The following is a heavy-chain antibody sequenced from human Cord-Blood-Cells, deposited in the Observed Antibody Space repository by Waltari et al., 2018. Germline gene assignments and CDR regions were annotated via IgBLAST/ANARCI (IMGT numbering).Heavy chain of an antibody. CDR2: IYYSGST. D-gene: IGHD6-6*01. J-gene: IGHJ4*02. Sequence: QVQLQESGPGLVKPSETLSLTCTVSGGSISSHYWSWIRQPPGKGLEWIGYIYYSGSTNYNPSLKGRVTIAVDTSKSQFSLKLSSVTAADTAVYYCARVVISSSFFDYWGQGTLVTVSS. V-gene: IGHV4-59*11. CDR1: GGSISSHY. CDR3: ARVVISSSFFDY.